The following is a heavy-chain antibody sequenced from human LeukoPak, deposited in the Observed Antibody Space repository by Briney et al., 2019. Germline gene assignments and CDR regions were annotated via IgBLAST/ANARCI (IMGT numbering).Heavy chain of an antibody. Sequence: ASVKVSCKASGYTFTSYGISWVRQAPGQGLEWMGWISAYNGNTNYAQKLQGRVTMTTDTSTSTAYMELRSLRSDDTAVYYCARDLLAITGIGNWFDPWGQGTLVTVSS. V-gene: IGHV1-18*01. J-gene: IGHJ5*02. CDR3: ARDLLAITGIGNWFDP. CDR2: ISAYNGNT. D-gene: IGHD1-20*01. CDR1: GYTFTSYG.